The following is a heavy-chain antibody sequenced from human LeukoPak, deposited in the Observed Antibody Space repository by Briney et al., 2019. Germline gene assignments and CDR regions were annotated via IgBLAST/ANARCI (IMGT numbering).Heavy chain of an antibody. CDR3: ARVRPNRYYFDY. V-gene: IGHV4-30-4*08. CDR1: GGSISSGDYY. J-gene: IGHJ4*02. D-gene: IGHD2/OR15-2a*01. CDR2: IYYSGST. Sequence: PSETLSLTCTVSGGSISSGDYYWSWIRQPSGKGLEWIGYIYYSGSTYYNPSLKSRVTLSVDTSKNQFSLKLSSVTAADTAVYYCARVRPNRYYFDYWGQGTLVTVSS.